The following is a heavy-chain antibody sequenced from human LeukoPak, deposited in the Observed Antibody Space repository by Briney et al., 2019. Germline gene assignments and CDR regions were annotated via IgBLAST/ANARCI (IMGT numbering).Heavy chain of an antibody. CDR2: IRYDGSDK. CDR3: ARSVSSRFTSPRRPYYFDS. D-gene: IGHD3-10*01. Sequence: GGSLRLSCAASGFSFSSYGMHWVRQAPGKGLEWVAFIRYDGSDKYYADSVKGRFTISRDNSKKTLYMQMNSLRPEDTAVYYCARSVSSRFTSPRRPYYFDSWGQGTRVTVSS. V-gene: IGHV3-30*02. J-gene: IGHJ4*02. CDR1: GFSFSSYG.